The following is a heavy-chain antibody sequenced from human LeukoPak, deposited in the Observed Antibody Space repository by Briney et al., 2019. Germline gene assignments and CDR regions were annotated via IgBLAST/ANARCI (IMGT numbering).Heavy chain of an antibody. CDR1: GGSSSGYY. CDR2: INHSVST. Sequence: SETLSLTCAVYGGSSSGYYWSWIRQPPGEGLEWIGEINHSVSTTSNPSLKRGVTISVNTSKNQFSLKLSSVTAADTAVYYCARGRSITMVRGVIYYYYYTDGCSKGTTVTVYS. CDR3: ARGRSITMVRGVIYYYYYTDG. J-gene: IGHJ6*03. V-gene: IGHV4-34*01. D-gene: IGHD3-10*01.